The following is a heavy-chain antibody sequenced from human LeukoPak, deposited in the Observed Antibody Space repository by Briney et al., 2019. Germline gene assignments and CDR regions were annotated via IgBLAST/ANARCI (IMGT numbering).Heavy chain of an antibody. J-gene: IGHJ6*02. CDR3: ARDCSTLMVRGVLDV. CDR1: GYTFINYG. V-gene: IGHV1-18*01. CDR2: ISAYNGNT. D-gene: IGHD3-10*01. Sequence: ASVKVSCKASGYTFINYGISWVRRAPGQGLEWMGWISAYNGNTISTQNLQGRVTMTTDTFMSTAYMELRSLRSDGTAVYYCARDCSTLMVRGVLDVWGQGTTVTVSS.